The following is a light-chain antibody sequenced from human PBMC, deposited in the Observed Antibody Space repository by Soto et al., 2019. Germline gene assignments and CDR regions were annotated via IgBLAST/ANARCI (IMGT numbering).Light chain of an antibody. CDR2: GAS. CDR1: QSVGGN. CDR3: QQYNKWPFT. J-gene: IGKJ3*01. Sequence: MGISQSRTTLAVSPGEKPAFSCRASQSVGGNLACYQQKPGQGPGLLIYGASTRATDIPARFSGSGSGTGFTLTIISLQSEYFAVYYCQQYNKWPFTFGPGTKVDIK. V-gene: IGKV3-15*01.